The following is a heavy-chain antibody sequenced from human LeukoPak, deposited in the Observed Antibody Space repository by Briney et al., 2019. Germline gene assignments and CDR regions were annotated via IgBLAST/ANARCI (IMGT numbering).Heavy chain of an antibody. Sequence: SGGSLRLSCATSGFTFSSYAMSWVRQAPGKGLEWASAISGSGGSTYYADSVKGRFTISRDNSKNTLYLQMNSLRAEDTAVYYCAKAGREPGNYWGQGTLVTVSS. CDR3: AKAGREPGNY. D-gene: IGHD1-14*01. V-gene: IGHV3-23*01. CDR1: GFTFSSYA. J-gene: IGHJ4*02. CDR2: ISGSGGST.